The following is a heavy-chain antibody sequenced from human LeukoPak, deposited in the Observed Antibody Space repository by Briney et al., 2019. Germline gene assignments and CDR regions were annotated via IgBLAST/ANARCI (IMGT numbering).Heavy chain of an antibody. D-gene: IGHD3-10*01. Sequence: PGGSLRLSCAASGFTFRDYDMTWIRQAPGKGLEWVSYISSSDRTIYNAESVKGRFTISRDNAKNSLYLQMNSLRAEDTAVYYCARAPTYGSGSPFDYWGQGTLVTVSS. J-gene: IGHJ4*02. V-gene: IGHV3-11*01. CDR2: ISSSDRTI. CDR3: ARAPTYGSGSPFDY. CDR1: GFTFRDYD.